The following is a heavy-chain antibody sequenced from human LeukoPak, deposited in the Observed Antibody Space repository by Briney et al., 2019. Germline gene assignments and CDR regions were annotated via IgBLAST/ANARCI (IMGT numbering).Heavy chain of an antibody. CDR1: GFIFSSYG. V-gene: IGHV3-9*01. CDR2: ISWNSGTI. D-gene: IGHD5-24*01. J-gene: IGHJ4*02. Sequence: QPGGSLRLSCVASGFIFSSYGMSWVRQAPGKGLEWVSGISWNSGTIGYAGSVQGRFTISRDNAKNSLYLQMNSLRAEDTALYYCAKTTYRMASISYFFENWGQGTLVAVSS. CDR3: AKTTYRMASISYFFEN.